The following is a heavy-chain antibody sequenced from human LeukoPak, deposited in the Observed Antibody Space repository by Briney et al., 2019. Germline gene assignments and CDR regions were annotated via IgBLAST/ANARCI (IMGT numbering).Heavy chain of an antibody. CDR1: GGSICEYY. D-gene: IGHD3-3*01. CDR3: ARDRAAFYYDSGLDY. V-gene: IGHV4-59*01. Sequence: SETLSLTCTVSGGSICEYYWSWIRQSPGKGLEWIGYIYESGGTNYNPSLRSRVTISLDTSKTQVSLKVTSLTAADTAVYYCARDRAAFYYDSGLDYWGQGTPVTVSS. CDR2: IYESGGT. J-gene: IGHJ4*02.